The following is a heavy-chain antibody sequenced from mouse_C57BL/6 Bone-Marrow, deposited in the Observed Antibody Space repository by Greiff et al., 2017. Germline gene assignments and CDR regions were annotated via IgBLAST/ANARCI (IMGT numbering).Heavy chain of an antibody. CDR1: GFSLTSYG. CDR2: IWSGGST. D-gene: IGHD6-1*01. Sequence: VKVVESGPGLVQPSQSLSITCTVSGFSLTSYGVHWVRQSPGKGLEWLGVIWSGGSTDYNAAFISRLSISKDNSKSQVFFKMNSLQADDTAIYYCARKPRGYFDVWGTGTTVTVSS. V-gene: IGHV2-2*01. J-gene: IGHJ1*03. CDR3: ARKPRGYFDV.